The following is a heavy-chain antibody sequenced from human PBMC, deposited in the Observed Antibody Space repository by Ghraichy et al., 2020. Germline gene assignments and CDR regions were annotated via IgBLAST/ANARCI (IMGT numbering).Heavy chain of an antibody. CDR2: IFLGDPDT. V-gene: IGHV5-51*01. J-gene: IGHJ4*02. CDR1: GYSFTSYW. Sequence: GESLNISCKGSGYSFTSYWIGWVRQMPGKGLEWMGIIFLGDPDTRYSPSFQGQVTIPADKSISTAYLQWSSLKASDTAMYYCARRGIGYCSGGRLRCRGFDYWGQGTLVTVSS. CDR3: ARRGIGYCSGGRLRCRGFDY. D-gene: IGHD2-15*01.